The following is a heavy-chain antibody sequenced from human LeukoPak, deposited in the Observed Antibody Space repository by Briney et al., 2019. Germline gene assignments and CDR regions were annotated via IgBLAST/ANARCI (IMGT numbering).Heavy chain of an antibody. CDR1: GGSFSGYY. CDR3: ARGDVGATPARPIDY. Sequence: PSETLSLTCAVYGGSFSGYYWSWIRQPPGKGLEWIGEINHSGSTNYNLSLKSRVTISVDTSKNQFSLKLSSVTAADTAVYYCARGDVGATPARPIDYWGQGTLVTVSS. J-gene: IGHJ4*02. V-gene: IGHV4-34*01. D-gene: IGHD1-26*01. CDR2: INHSGST.